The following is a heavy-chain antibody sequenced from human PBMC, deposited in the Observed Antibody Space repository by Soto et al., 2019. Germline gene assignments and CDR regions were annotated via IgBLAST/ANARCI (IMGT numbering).Heavy chain of an antibody. CDR2: ISYDGSNK. D-gene: IGHD1-7*01. V-gene: IGHV3-30*18. CDR3: AKATGRTTSNFDY. Sequence: QVQLVEYGGGVVQPGRSLRLSCAASGFTFSSYGMHWVRQAPGKWLEWVAVISYDGSNKYYADSVKGRFTISRDNSKNTLYLQMNSLRAEDTAVYYCAKATGRTTSNFDYWGQGTLVTVSS. J-gene: IGHJ4*02. CDR1: GFTFSSYG.